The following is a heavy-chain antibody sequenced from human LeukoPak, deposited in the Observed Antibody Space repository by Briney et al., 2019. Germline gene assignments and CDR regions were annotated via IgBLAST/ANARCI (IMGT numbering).Heavy chain of an antibody. CDR1: GYTFTSYD. V-gene: IGHV1-8*03. CDR3: ARGHVVVVAAPYYYYHMDV. J-gene: IGHJ6*03. Sequence: ASVKVSCKASGYTFTSYDINWVRQATGQGLEWMGWMNPNSGNTGYAQKFQGRVTITRNTSISTAYMELSSLRSEDTAVYYCARGHVVVVAAPYYYYHMDVWGKGTTVTVSS. D-gene: IGHD2-15*01. CDR2: MNPNSGNT.